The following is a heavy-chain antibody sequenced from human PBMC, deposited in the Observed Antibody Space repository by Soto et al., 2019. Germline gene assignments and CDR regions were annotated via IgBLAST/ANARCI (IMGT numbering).Heavy chain of an antibody. CDR2: VIHIFGTT. D-gene: IGHD1-1*01. V-gene: IGHV1-69*01. CDR3: AGRFIHDNCGEHDSFVI. CDR1: GGTFRIYA. Sequence: QAQLVQSGAAVKKRGSSVKVSCKASGGTFRIYAFSWVRQAPGQGLEWMGVVIHIFGTTPSEQKFQGRVTITAEESTNTAYMELSSLRSEDTAVYYCAGRFIHDNCGEHDSFVIWGQGTMVTVSS. J-gene: IGHJ3*02.